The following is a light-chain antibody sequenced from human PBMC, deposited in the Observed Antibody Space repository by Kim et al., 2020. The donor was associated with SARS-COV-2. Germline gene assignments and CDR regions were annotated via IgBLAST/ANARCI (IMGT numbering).Light chain of an antibody. V-gene: IGKV3-20*01. J-gene: IGKJ4*01. CDR3: QQYFTAPIT. CDR2: RAS. Sequence: EVVLTQSPGTLSLSPGERATLSCRASQSVTANKLAWIQQKPGQAPRFLIYRASSRATGIPDRFSGSGSGTDFTLTISRLEPEDFAVYYCQQYFTAPITVGGGTKLEI. CDR1: QSVTANK.